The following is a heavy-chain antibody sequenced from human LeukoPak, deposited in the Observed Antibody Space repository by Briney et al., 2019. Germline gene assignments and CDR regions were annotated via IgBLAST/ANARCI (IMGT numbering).Heavy chain of an antibody. Sequence: GGSLRLSCAASGFTFSGYSMNWVRQAPGKGLEWVSSISSSSSYIYYADSVKGRFTISRDNAKNSLYLQMNSLRAEDTAVYYCARGKVEDIVVVPAALFDYWGQGTLVTVSS. V-gene: IGHV3-21*01. J-gene: IGHJ4*02. CDR2: ISSSSSYI. CDR3: ARGKVEDIVVVPAALFDY. CDR1: GFTFSGYS. D-gene: IGHD2-2*01.